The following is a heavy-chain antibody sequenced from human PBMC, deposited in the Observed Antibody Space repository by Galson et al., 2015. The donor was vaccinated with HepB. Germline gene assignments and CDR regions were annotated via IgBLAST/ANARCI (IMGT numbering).Heavy chain of an antibody. Sequence: SLRLSCAASGFTVSSTDMSWIRQAPGKGLEWVSLIYSTGGTNYADSVKGRFTVSRDNSKNTLYLQINSLRAEDTAVYYCARAHTDRGYYNSGDPYFDYWGQGTLVTVSS. J-gene: IGHJ4*02. V-gene: IGHV3-66*01. CDR3: ARAHTDRGYYNSGDPYFDY. D-gene: IGHD3-22*01. CDR2: IYSTGGT. CDR1: GFTVSSTD.